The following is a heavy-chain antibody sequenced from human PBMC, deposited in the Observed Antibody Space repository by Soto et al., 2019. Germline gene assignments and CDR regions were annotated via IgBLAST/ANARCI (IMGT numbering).Heavy chain of an antibody. Sequence: PSETLSLTCAVYGGSFSGYYWSWIRQPPGKGLEWIGEINHSGSTNYNPSLKSRVTISVDTSKNQFSLKLSSVTAADTAVYYCARGRLRGYSYGSYYFDYWGQGTLVTVSS. CDR3: ARGRLRGYSYGSYYFDY. CDR2: INHSGST. CDR1: GGSFSGYY. D-gene: IGHD5-18*01. J-gene: IGHJ4*02. V-gene: IGHV4-34*01.